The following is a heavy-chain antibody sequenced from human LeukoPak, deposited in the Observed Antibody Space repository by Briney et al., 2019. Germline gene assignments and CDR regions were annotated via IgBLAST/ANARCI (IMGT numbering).Heavy chain of an antibody. CDR2: IKQDGSEK. Sequence: GGSLRLSCAASEFTFSNYWMSWVRQAPGKGLEWVANIKQDGSEKFYVDSVKGRFTISRDNAKKSLYLQMNSLRVEDTAVYYCARVQGSSGPGIFEYWGQGTQVTVSS. CDR1: EFTFSNYW. CDR3: ARVQGSSGPGIFEY. V-gene: IGHV3-7*01. J-gene: IGHJ4*02. D-gene: IGHD6-19*01.